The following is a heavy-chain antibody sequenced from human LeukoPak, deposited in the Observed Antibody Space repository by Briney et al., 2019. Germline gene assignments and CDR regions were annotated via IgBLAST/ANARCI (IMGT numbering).Heavy chain of an antibody. CDR3: ARDRTNFVDY. CDR1: GFTFKICG. CDR2: RWNDGSTT. D-gene: IGHD3-9*01. J-gene: IGHJ4*02. V-gene: IGHV3-33*01. Sequence: AGGSLRLSCAASGFTFKICGMHWVRQAPGKGLEWVGVRWNDGSTTFYADSVRGRFTISRDNSKNTLYLQMNSLRAEDTAVYYCARDRTNFVDYWGQGTLVTVSS.